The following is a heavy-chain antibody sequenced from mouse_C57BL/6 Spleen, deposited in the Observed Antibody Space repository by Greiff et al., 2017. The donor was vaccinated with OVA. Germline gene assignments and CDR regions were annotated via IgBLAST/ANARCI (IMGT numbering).Heavy chain of an antibody. CDR1: GYTFTSYG. V-gene: IGHV1-81*01. J-gene: IGHJ2*01. CDR3: ASWNSYDYDGDY. Sequence: QVQLQQSGAELARPGASVKLSCKASGYTFTSYGISWVKQRTGQGLEWIGEIYPRSGNTSYNEKFKGKATLTADKSSSTAYMELRILKSKDSAVDICASWNSYDYDGDYWGQGTTLTVSS. CDR2: IYPRSGNT. D-gene: IGHD2-4*01.